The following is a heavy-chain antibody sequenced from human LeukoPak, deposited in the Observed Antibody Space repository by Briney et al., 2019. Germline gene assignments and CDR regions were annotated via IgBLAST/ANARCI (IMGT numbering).Heavy chain of an antibody. D-gene: IGHD5-12*01. J-gene: IGHJ4*02. V-gene: IGHV4-39*01. CDR2: IYYSGST. CDR3: ARQDERRRGYDY. Sequence: SETLSLTCTVSGGSISSSSYYWGWIRQPPGKGLEWIGSIYYSGSTYYNPSLKSRVTISVDTSKNQFSLKLSSVTAADTAVYYCARQDERRRGYDYWGQGTLVTVSS. CDR1: GGSISSSSYY.